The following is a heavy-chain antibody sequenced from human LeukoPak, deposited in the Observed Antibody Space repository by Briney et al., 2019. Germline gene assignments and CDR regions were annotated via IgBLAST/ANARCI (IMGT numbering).Heavy chain of an antibody. J-gene: IGHJ4*02. CDR3: AKSDCGGDCHLLDY. Sequence: GGSLRLSXAASGFTFSTYAMSWVRQAPGKGLEWVSHFGGSGGTIHYADSVKGRFTISRDNSKNTLYLQMNSLRAEDTAVYYCAKSDCGGDCHLLDYWGQGTLVTVSS. CDR2: FGGSGGTI. D-gene: IGHD2-21*02. CDR1: GFTFSTYA. V-gene: IGHV3-23*01.